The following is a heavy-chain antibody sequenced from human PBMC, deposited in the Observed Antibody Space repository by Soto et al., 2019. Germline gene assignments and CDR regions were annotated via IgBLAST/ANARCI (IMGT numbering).Heavy chain of an antibody. CDR2: IIPFLSAT. CDR3: ARGEDDYVDFGSMDV. CDR1: GGHFDRFA. V-gene: IGHV1-69*01. Sequence: QVQLVQSGAEVKKPGSSVKVSCRASGGHFDRFALSWLRQAHGQGLEWMGGIIPFLSATTYAHKFQGRVTITADESANTLYLELRSLTSDDTAVYYCARGEDDYVDFGSMDVCGQGTSVTVSS. D-gene: IGHD4-17*01. J-gene: IGHJ6*02.